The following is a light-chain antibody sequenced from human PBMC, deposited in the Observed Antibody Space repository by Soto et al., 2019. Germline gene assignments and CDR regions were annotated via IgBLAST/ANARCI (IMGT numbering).Light chain of an antibody. CDR1: SSDVGGYNY. Sequence: SALTQPASVSGSPGQSITISCTGTSSDVGGYNYVSWYQQHPGKAPTLMISDVSNRPSGVSYRFSGSKSGNTASLTISGLQTEGEAEYYCSSYTTSSTYVFGTGTQLTVL. V-gene: IGLV2-14*03. CDR2: DVS. CDR3: SSYTTSSTYV. J-gene: IGLJ1*01.